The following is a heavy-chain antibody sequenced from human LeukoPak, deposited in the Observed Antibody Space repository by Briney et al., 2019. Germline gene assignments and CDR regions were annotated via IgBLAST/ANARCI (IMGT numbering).Heavy chain of an antibody. V-gene: IGHV4-34*01. Sequence: SETLFLTCAVYGGPFSGYYWRWIRKPPGKGLEWIGEINHIRSTNYKPSLQSPVTISVDKSTNQLSLKHSSVTAADTAVYYYARGARSGYSFVYWGQRTLVTDSS. CDR2: INHIRST. CDR3: ARGARSGYSFVY. J-gene: IGHJ4*02. D-gene: IGHD3-22*01. CDR1: GGPFSGYY.